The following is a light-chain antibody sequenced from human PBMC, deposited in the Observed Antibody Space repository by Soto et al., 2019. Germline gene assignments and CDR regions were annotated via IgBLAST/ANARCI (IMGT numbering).Light chain of an antibody. CDR3: AAWDDSVYV. V-gene: IGLV1-44*01. CDR2: STN. Sequence: QSVLTQPPSASGTPGQRVTISCSGSSSNIGSNTVNWYQQLPGTAPKLLIYSTNQRPSGVPDRFSGSKSGTSASLAISGLQSEDEADYYCAAWDDSVYVFGTGTKLTVL. CDR1: SSNIGSNT. J-gene: IGLJ1*01.